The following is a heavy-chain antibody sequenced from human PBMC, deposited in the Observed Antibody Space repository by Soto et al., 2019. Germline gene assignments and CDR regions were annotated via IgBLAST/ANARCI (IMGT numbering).Heavy chain of an antibody. D-gene: IGHD6-19*01. CDR3: VRGWSDY. Sequence: GGSLRLSCAASGFTFSSDWMHWVRQAPGKGLVWVSRINSDGSITNYADSVKGRFTVSRDNAKNTLYLRMNSLRAEDTAVYYCVRGWSDYWGQGTLVTVSS. CDR2: INSDGSIT. CDR1: GFTFSSDW. J-gene: IGHJ4*02. V-gene: IGHV3-74*01.